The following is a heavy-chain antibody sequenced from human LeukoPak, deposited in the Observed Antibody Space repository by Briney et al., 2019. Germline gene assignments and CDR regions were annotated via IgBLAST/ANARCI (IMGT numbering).Heavy chain of an antibody. CDR2: ISYDGSDT. Sequence: GGSLRLSCAASGFTFSSYAIHWVRQAPGKGLEWVAIISYDGSDTNYADSVKGRFTISRDNAKNSLYLQMNSLRAEDTAVYYCARVPVAQGALDIWGQGTMVTVSS. V-gene: IGHV3-30-3*01. CDR3: ARVPVAQGALDI. CDR1: GFTFSSYA. D-gene: IGHD4-23*01. J-gene: IGHJ3*02.